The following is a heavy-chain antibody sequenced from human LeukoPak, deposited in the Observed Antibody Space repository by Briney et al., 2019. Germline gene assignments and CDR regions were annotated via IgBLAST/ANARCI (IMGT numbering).Heavy chain of an antibody. J-gene: IGHJ4*02. CDR2: IYYSGST. Sequence: SETLSLTCTVSGGSISSGDYYWSWIRQPPGKGLEWIGYIYYSGSTYYNPSLKSRVTISVDTSKNQFSLKLSSVTAADTAVYYCARALWSSSWSPHFDYWGQGTLVTVSS. CDR1: GGSISSGDYY. CDR3: ARALWSSSWSPHFDY. V-gene: IGHV4-30-4*01. D-gene: IGHD6-13*01.